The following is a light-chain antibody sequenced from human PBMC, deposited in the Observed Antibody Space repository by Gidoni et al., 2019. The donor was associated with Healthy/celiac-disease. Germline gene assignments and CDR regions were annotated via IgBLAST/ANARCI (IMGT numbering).Light chain of an antibody. CDR2: ADN. CDR3: QSYDSSNWV. V-gene: IGLV6-57*04. Sequence: NFMLTQPHSVSESPGKTVTISCTRSSGSIASNYVQWYQQRPGSAPTTVIYADNQRPSGVPDRFSGSIDSSSNSASLTISGLNTEDEADYYCQSYDSSNWVFGGGTKLTVL. J-gene: IGLJ3*02. CDR1: SGSIASNY.